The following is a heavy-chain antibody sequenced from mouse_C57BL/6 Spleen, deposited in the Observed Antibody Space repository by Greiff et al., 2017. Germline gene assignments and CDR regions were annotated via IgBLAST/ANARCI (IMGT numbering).Heavy chain of an antibody. CDR3: AREGAPTRLFDY. Sequence: VKLMESGAELVKPGASVKISCKASGYAFSSYWMNWVKQRPGKGLEWIGQIYPGDGDTNYNGKFKGKATLTADKSSSTAYMQLSSLTSEDSAVYFCAREGAPTRLFDYWGQGTTLTVSS. J-gene: IGHJ2*01. CDR1: GYAFSSYW. V-gene: IGHV1-80*01. CDR2: IYPGDGDT. D-gene: IGHD1-1*01.